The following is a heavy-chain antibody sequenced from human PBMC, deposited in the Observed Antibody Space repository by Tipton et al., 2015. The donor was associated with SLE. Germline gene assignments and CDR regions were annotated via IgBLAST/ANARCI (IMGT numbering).Heavy chain of an antibody. V-gene: IGHV3-30*02. Sequence: SLRLSCAASGFTFSSYGMHWVRQAPGKGLEWVAFIRYDASNEYYADSVKGRFTISRDNSKNTLYLQMNSLRAEDTAVYYCAKDGGFYFDYWGQGTLVTVSS. J-gene: IGHJ4*02. CDR2: IRYDASNE. CDR1: GFTFSSYG. CDR3: AKDGGFYFDY.